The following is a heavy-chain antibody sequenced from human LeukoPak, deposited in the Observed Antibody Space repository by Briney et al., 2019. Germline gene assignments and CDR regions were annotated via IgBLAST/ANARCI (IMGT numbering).Heavy chain of an antibody. CDR3: ARLKYSSSWLLEGEPTSYYYYMDV. CDR1: GYSFTSYW. J-gene: IGHJ6*03. CDR2: IYPGDSDT. Sequence: GASLQISCKGSGYSFTSYWIGWVRQMPGKGLEWMGIIYPGDSDTRYSPSFQGQVTISADKSISTAYLQWSSLKASDTAMYYCARLKYSSSWLLEGEPTSYYYYMDVWGKGTTVTVSS. D-gene: IGHD6-13*01. V-gene: IGHV5-51*01.